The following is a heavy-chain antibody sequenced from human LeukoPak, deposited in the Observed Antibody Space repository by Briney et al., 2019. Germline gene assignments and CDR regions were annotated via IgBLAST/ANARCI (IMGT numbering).Heavy chain of an antibody. CDR3: AKDPHDSSGYYSY. CDR1: GFTFSSYA. V-gene: IGHV3-23*01. J-gene: IGHJ4*02. D-gene: IGHD3-22*01. Sequence: PGGSLRLSCAASGFTFSSYAMSWVRQAPGKGLEWVSAISGGSTYYADSVKGRFTISRDNSKNTLYLQMNSLRAEDTAVYYCAKDPHDSSGYYSYWGQGTLVTVSS. CDR2: ISGGST.